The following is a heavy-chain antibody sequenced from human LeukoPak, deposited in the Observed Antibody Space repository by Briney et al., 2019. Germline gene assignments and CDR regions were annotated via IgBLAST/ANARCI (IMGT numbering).Heavy chain of an antibody. CDR2: INPNSGGT. J-gene: IGHJ4*02. V-gene: IGHV1-2*06. D-gene: IGHD3-10*01. CDR3: ARGLWFGEYYFDY. CDR1: GYTFTGYY. Sequence: ASVKVSCKASGYTFTGYYMHWVRQAPGQGLEWMGRINPNSGGTNYAQKFQGRVTMTRETSISTAYMELSRLRSDDTAVYYCARGLWFGEYYFDYWGQGTLVTVSS.